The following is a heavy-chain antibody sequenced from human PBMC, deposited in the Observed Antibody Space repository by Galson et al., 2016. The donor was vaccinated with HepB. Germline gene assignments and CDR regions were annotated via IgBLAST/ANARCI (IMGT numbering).Heavy chain of an antibody. D-gene: IGHD6-13*01. Sequence: SLRLSCAASGFTFSSYGMHWVRQAPGKGLEWVAVISYDGSNKYYADSVKGRFTTSRDNSKNTLYLQMNSLRAEDTAVYYCAKEGKFGYSSSWYYGDYFDYWGQGTLVTVSS. CDR1: GFTFSSYG. V-gene: IGHV3-30*18. J-gene: IGHJ4*02. CDR3: AKEGKFGYSSSWYYGDYFDY. CDR2: ISYDGSNK.